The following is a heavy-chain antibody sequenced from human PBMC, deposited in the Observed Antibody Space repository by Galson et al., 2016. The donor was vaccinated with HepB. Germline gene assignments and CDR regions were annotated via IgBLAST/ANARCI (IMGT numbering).Heavy chain of an antibody. J-gene: IGHJ5*02. CDR3: ARSSGPNSWSGYNWFAP. V-gene: IGHV1-69*13. D-gene: IGHD3-3*01. CDR1: GGTFSGFP. Sequence: SVKVSCKASGGTFSGFPISWLRQAPGQGLEWMGVVIPLFGRTDYSQKFQDRLTITADESTTTAYLELSSLRSDDSAFYYCARSSGPNSWSGYNWFAPWGQGTLATVSS. CDR2: VIPLFGRT.